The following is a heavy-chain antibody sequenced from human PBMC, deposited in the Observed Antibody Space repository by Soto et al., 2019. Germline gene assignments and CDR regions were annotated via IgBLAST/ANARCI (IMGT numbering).Heavy chain of an antibody. Sequence: QVQLVQSGAEVKKPGSSVKVSCKASGGTFSSYTISWVRQAPGQGLEWMGRIIPLLGIANYAQKLQGRVTISAAKSTSTAYMELSSLRSEDTAVYYCARGNSYYFDSWGQGTLVTVSS. V-gene: IGHV1-69*02. J-gene: IGHJ4*02. CDR3: ARGNSYYFDS. CDR1: GGTFSSYT. CDR2: IIPLLGIA. D-gene: IGHD6-6*01.